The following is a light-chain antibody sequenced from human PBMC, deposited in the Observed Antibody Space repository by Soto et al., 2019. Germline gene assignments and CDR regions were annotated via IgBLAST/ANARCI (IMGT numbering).Light chain of an antibody. V-gene: IGKV4-1*01. CDR3: QQYYSTRT. CDR2: WAS. CDR1: QSVLYRSNNKNH. Sequence: DIVMTQSPDSLAVSLGERATINCKSSQSVLYRSNNKNHLAWYQQKPGQPPRLVIYWASTRESGVPDRFSGSGSGTDFTLTISSLQAEDVAVYYCQQYYSTRTFGQGTKVDIK. J-gene: IGKJ1*01.